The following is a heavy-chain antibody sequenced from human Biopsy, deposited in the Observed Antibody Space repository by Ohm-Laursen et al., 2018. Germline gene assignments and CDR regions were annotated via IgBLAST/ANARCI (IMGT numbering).Heavy chain of an antibody. V-gene: IGHV3-9*01. J-gene: IGHJ6*02. CDR2: IRRNSAII. Sequence: RSLRLSCTASGFIFSDYGMHWVRQPPGKGLEWVSGIRRNSAIIDYADSVRGRFTISRDNARRFLFLQMNNLKSEDTAFYYCARDRGGARYGMDVWGQGTTVTVSS. CDR3: ARDRGGARYGMDV. D-gene: IGHD1-26*01. CDR1: GFIFSDYG.